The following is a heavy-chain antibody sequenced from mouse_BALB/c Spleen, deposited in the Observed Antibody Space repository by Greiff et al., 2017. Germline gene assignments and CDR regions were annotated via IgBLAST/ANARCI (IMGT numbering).Heavy chain of an antibody. D-gene: IGHD2-14*01. CDR2: IWSGGST. J-gene: IGHJ3*01. CDR3: ARNWGLYSGTTPFAY. V-gene: IGHV2-2*02. Sequence: VKVVESGPGLVQPSQSLSITCTVSGFSLTSYGVHWVRQSPGKGLEWLGVIWSGGSTDYNAAFISRLSISKDNSKSQVFFKMNSLQANDTAIYYCARNWGLYSGTTPFAYWGQGTLVTVSA. CDR1: GFSLTSYG.